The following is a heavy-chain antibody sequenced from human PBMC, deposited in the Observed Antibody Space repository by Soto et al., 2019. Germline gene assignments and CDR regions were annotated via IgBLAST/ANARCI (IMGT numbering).Heavy chain of an antibody. D-gene: IGHD3-10*02. CDR2: MSYDGSDT. CDR3: TIVRVADSALDH. J-gene: IGHJ4*02. V-gene: IGHV3-30*02. Sequence: PGGSLRLSSVSSGFIFSNNGIHWVRQTPGKGLEWVAFMSYDGSDTFYADSVKGRFTISRDNSKNTLFLHMSNLRAEDTAMYYCTIVRVADSALDHWGQGTLVTVSS. CDR1: GFIFSNNG.